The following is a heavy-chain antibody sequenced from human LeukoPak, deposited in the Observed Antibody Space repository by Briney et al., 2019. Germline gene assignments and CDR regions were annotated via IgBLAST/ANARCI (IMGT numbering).Heavy chain of an antibody. CDR1: GGSVNCNNW. J-gene: IGHJ4*02. Sequence: SETLSLTCAVSGGSVNCNNWWSWVRQSPEKGLEWIGEIYHSGSTNYNPSLKSRITISLDKSKNQFSLNLYSVTAGDTAVYYCATYLPESSGYRFEYWGQGTLVTVSP. D-gene: IGHD3-22*01. CDR3: ATYLPESSGYRFEY. CDR2: IYHSGST. V-gene: IGHV4-4*02.